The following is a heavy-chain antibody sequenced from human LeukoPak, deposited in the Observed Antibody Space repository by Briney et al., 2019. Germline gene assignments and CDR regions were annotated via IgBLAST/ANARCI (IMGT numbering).Heavy chain of an antibody. CDR3: AREEGYCSSTTCSAPFDY. CDR2: INPNSSGT. V-gene: IGHV1-2*02. Sequence: VASVKVSCKASRYTFTGYYMHWVRQAPGQGLEWMGWINPNSSGTNYAQKFQGRVTMTRDTSISTAYMELSRLRSDDTAVYYCAREEGYCSSTTCSAPFDYWGQGTLVTVSS. D-gene: IGHD2-2*01. CDR1: RYTFTGYY. J-gene: IGHJ4*02.